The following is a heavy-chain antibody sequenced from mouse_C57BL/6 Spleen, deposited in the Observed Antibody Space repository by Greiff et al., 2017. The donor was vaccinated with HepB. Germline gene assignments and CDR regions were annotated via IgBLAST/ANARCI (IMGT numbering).Heavy chain of an antibody. V-gene: IGHV1-64*01. CDR3: AREGIIPAAMDY. CDR1: GYTFTSYW. CDR2: IHPNSGST. Sequence: QVQLQQSGAELVKPGASVKLSCKASGYTFTSYWMHWVKQRPGQGLEWIGMIHPNSGSTNYNEKFKSKATLTVDKSSSTAYMQLSSLTSEDSAVYYCAREGIIPAAMDYWGQGTSVTVSS. D-gene: IGHD1-1*01. J-gene: IGHJ4*01.